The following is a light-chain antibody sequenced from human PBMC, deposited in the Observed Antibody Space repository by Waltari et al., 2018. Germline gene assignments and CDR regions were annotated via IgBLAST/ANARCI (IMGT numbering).Light chain of an antibody. Sequence: ALTQTPSASGSPGQSVTFSCTGTSSDIGSTNHVSWYQHHPGAAPKLIISDVNKRTSGVPDRFSGSKSGNTASLTVSGLQPEDEAIYHCNSYAFDNNWVFGGGTKVTVL. V-gene: IGLV2-8*01. CDR1: SSDIGSTNH. CDR3: NSYAFDNNWV. CDR2: DVN. J-gene: IGLJ3*02.